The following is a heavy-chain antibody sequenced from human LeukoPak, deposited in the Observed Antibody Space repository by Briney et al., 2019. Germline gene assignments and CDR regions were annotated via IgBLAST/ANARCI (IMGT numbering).Heavy chain of an antibody. V-gene: IGHV3-7*01. Sequence: GGSLRLSCAGSGFTFSNYWMSWVRQALGKGPEWVANIKQDGREKHYVDSVKGRFTISRDNAKNSLYLQMNSLRAEDTALYYCTRDEAAATNWGQGTLVTVSS. CDR1: GFTFSNYW. J-gene: IGHJ4*02. CDR3: TRDEAAATN. CDR2: IKQDGREK. D-gene: IGHD6-13*01.